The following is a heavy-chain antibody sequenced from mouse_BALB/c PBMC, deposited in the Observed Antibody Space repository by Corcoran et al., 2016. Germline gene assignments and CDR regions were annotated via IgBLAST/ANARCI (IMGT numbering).Heavy chain of an antibody. D-gene: IGHD2-3*01. J-gene: IGHJ4*01. CDR3: ERKNYDGYLYAMDY. Sequence: VQLQQSGAELVKPGASVKLSCKASGSPFTEYLLHWVKQRSGQGLEWIGWFYPGSGSLKYNEKFKDKATLTADKSSSTVSMELSRLTSEDSAVYFGERKNYDGYLYAMDYWGQGTSVTVSS. V-gene: IGHV1-62-2*01. CDR2: FYPGSGSL. CDR1: GSPFTEYL.